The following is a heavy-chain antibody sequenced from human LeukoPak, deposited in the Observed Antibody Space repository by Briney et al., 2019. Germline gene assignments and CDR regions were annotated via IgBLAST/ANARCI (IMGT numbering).Heavy chain of an antibody. CDR3: AKSVGWVKYYFDY. D-gene: IGHD6-19*01. V-gene: IGHV3-23*01. CDR1: GLTFNNYA. CDR2: ISGSGGVT. J-gene: IGHJ4*02. Sequence: GGSLRLSCAASGLTFNNYAMRWVRQAQGKGLEWVSDISGSGGVTHYADSVKGRFTISRDNSKNTLYLQMNSLRAEDTAVYYCAKSVGWVKYYFDYWGQGTLVTVSS.